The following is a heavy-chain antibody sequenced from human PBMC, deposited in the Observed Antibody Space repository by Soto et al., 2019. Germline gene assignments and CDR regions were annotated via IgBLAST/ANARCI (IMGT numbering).Heavy chain of an antibody. CDR3: ARDGQSLAPYALDV. Sequence: QVQVVESGGGVVQPGRSLRLSCTASGFTFSSHAMHRVRQPPGKGLEWVAQIWYDGSNKYYADSVKGRFTISRDNSKNTLYVQMDSLRVEDSAVYYCARDGQSLAPYALDVWGQGTSVTVSS. V-gene: IGHV3-33*01. J-gene: IGHJ6*02. CDR2: IWYDGSNK. CDR1: GFTFSSHA. D-gene: IGHD6-19*01.